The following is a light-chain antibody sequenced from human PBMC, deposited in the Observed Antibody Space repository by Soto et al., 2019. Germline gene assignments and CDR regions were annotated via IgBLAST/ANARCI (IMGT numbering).Light chain of an antibody. CDR1: QSLSSSQ. V-gene: IGKV3-20*01. Sequence: EIVLTQSPGTLSLSPGERATLSCRASQSLSSSQLAWYQQKPGQTPRLLIFGASTMATGIPARFSGSGSGTEFTLTISSLQPEDFATYYCQHSYSTPRTFGQGTKVDIK. CDR3: QHSYSTPRT. CDR2: GAS. J-gene: IGKJ1*01.